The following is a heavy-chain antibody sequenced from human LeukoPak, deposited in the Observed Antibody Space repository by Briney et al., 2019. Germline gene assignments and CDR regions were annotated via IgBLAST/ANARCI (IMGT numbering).Heavy chain of an antibody. V-gene: IGHV3-21*01. CDR1: GFTFSTYS. CDR3: ARSTLIAPRGAFDF. D-gene: IGHD2-21*01. Sequence: GGSLRLSCAASGFTFSTYSMNWVRQAPGKGLEWVSSISSSSSYIYYTNSVKGRFTISRDNAKNLLFLQMNSLRAEDTAVYYCARSTLIAPRGAFDFWGQGTTVSVSS. CDR2: ISSSSSYI. J-gene: IGHJ3*01.